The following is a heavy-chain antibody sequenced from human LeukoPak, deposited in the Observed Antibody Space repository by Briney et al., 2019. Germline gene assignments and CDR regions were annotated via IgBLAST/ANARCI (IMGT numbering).Heavy chain of an antibody. V-gene: IGHV1-2*02. J-gene: IGHJ4*02. CDR3: ARAKGAVAYFDY. CDR2: INPNSGGT. CDR1: GYTFTGYY. D-gene: IGHD6-19*01. Sequence: EASVKVSCKASGYTFTGYYMHWVRQAPGQGLEWMGWINPNSGGTNYAQKFQGRVTMTRDTSISTAYMELSRLRSDDTAVYYCARAKGAVAYFDYWGQGTLVTVSS.